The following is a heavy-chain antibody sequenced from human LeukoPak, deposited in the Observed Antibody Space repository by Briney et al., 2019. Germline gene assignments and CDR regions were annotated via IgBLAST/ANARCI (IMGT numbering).Heavy chain of an antibody. CDR3: ARLTGGLVDAFDI. D-gene: IGHD1-20*01. J-gene: IGHJ3*02. CDR1: GYTFTSYY. V-gene: IGHV1-46*01. Sequence: ASVKVSCEASGYTFTSYYMHWVRQAPGQGLEWMGIINPSGGSTSYAQKFQGRVTMTRDTSTSTVYMELSSLRSEDTAVYYCARLTGGLVDAFDIWGQGTVVTVSS. CDR2: INPSGGST.